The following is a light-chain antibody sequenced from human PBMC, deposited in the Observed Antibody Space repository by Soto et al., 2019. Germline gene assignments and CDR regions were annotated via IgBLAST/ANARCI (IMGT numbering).Light chain of an antibody. CDR2: KAS. CDR1: QSISSW. CDR3: QQYHAFPWT. J-gene: IGKJ1*01. Sequence: DIQMTQSPSTLSASVGDRVTITCRASQSISSWLAWYQQKPGKAPKLLIYKASSLESGVPSRFSASGSEIEFTLTITSLQPDDFATYHCQQYHAFPWTFGQGTKVESK. V-gene: IGKV1-5*03.